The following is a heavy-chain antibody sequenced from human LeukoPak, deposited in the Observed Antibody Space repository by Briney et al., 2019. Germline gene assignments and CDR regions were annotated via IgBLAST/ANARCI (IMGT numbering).Heavy chain of an antibody. CDR3: ANGSGSNFDY. D-gene: IGHD3-10*01. V-gene: IGHV1-69*05. Sequence: ASVKVSCKASGGTFSSYAISWVRQAPGQGLEWMGRIIPIFGTANYAQKFQGRVTITTDDPTSTAYMELSSLRSEDTAVYYCANGSGSNFDYWGQGTLVTVSS. CDR2: IIPIFGTA. CDR1: GGTFSSYA. J-gene: IGHJ4*02.